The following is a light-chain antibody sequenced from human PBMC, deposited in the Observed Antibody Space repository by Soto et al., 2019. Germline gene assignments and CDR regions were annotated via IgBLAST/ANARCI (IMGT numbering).Light chain of an antibody. CDR3: SSYTSSSTLYV. J-gene: IGLJ1*01. CDR2: EVS. Sequence: LAQPASVSGSPGQSITISCTGTSSDVGGYNYVSWYQQHPGKAPKLMIYEVSNRPSGVSNRFSGSKSGNTASLTISGLQAEDEADYYCSSYTSSSTLYVFGTGTKV. CDR1: SSDVGGYNY. V-gene: IGLV2-14*01.